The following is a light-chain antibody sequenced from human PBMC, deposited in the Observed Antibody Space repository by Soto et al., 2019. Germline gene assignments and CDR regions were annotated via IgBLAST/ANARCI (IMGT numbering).Light chain of an antibody. J-gene: IGKJ3*01. CDR3: QQAASFPFT. V-gene: IGKV1-12*02. CDR2: TAS. Sequence: DIQLTQSPASVSAAVGDRINISCRASQPIKTWLAWYQQKPGKGPKLLIYTASTLETGVPSRFSGSGSGTDFTLAISSRQPEDAAIYSCQQAASFPFTFGPGAKV. CDR1: QPIKTW.